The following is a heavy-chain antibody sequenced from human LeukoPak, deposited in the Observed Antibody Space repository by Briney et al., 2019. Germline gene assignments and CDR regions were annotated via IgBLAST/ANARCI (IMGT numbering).Heavy chain of an antibody. J-gene: IGHJ4*02. CDR3: ARDRGWLAFDY. D-gene: IGHD5-12*01. Sequence: PSETLSLTCTVSGGSISSYYWSWIRQPPGKGLEWIGYIYYSGSTNYNPSLKSRVTISVDTSKNQFSLKLSSVTAADTAVYYCARDRGWLAFDYWGQGTLVTVSS. CDR2: IYYSGST. CDR1: GGSISSYY. V-gene: IGHV4-59*12.